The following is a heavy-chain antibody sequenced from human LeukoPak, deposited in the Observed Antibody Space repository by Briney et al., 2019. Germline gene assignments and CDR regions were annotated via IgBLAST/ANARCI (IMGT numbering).Heavy chain of an antibody. V-gene: IGHV1-69*13. Sequence: AASVKVSCKASGGTFSSYAISWVRQAPGQGLEWMGGIIPIFGTANYAQKFQGRVTITADESTSTAYMELSSLRSEDTAVYYCATFSGKSPNFDYWGQGTLVTVSS. CDR3: ATFSGKSPNFDY. D-gene: IGHD5-12*01. CDR2: IIPIFGTA. CDR1: GGTFSSYA. J-gene: IGHJ4*02.